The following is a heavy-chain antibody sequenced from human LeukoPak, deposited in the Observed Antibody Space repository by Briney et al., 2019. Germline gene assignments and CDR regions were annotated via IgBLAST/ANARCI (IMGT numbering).Heavy chain of an antibody. CDR3: ARGSGSHFDY. CDR1: GFTFSTYW. V-gene: IGHV3-74*01. D-gene: IGHD1-26*01. J-gene: IGHJ4*02. Sequence: GGSLRLSCAASGFTFSTYWMHWVRQAPGKGLVWVSRINGDGGSTSYADSVKGRFTISRDNAKNTLFLQMNSLRAEDTAVYYCARGSGSHFDYWGQGTLVTVSS. CDR2: INGDGGST.